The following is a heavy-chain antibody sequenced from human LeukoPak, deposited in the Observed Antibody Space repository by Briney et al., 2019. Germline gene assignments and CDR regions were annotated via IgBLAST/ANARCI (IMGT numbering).Heavy chain of an antibody. J-gene: IGHJ5*02. CDR1: GYTFTSYY. CDR3: ARDMVRNDYGDFS. V-gene: IGHV1-46*01. D-gene: IGHD4-17*01. CDR2: INPSGGST. Sequence: ASVKVSCKASGYTFTSYYMHWVRQAPGQGLEWMGIINPSGGSTSYAQKFQGRVTMTSDMSTSTVYMELSSLRSEDTAVYYCARDMVRNDYGDFSWGQGTLVTVSS.